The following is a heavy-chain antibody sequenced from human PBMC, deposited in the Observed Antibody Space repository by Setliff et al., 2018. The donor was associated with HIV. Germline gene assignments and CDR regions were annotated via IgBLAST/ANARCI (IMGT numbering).Heavy chain of an antibody. CDR2: IRSKANSYAT. CDR3: TSHRRDGHNPNEEDLDY. CDR1: GFTFSGSA. J-gene: IGHJ4*02. Sequence: PGGSLRLSCAASGFTFSGSAMHWVRQASGKGLEWVGRIRSKANSYATAYAASVKGRFTISRDDSKNTAYLQMNSLKTEDTAVYYCTSHRRDGHNPNEEDLDYWGQGTLVTVSS. D-gene: IGHD1-1*01. V-gene: IGHV3-73*01.